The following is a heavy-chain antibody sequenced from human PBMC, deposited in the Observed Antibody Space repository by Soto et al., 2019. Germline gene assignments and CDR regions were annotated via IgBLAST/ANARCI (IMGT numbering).Heavy chain of an antibody. CDR1: GITFSTYA. CDR3: ARAISGYVT. J-gene: IGHJ5*02. D-gene: IGHD5-12*01. V-gene: IGHV1-3*04. Sequence: ASVKVSCKASGITFSTYAIHWVRQAPGQSLEWMGWINTGNGNTRYSQNFKGRVTLTRDTSASTAYMDLSSLRSEDTSIYYYARAISGYVTWGQGTLVTVSS. CDR2: INTGNGNT.